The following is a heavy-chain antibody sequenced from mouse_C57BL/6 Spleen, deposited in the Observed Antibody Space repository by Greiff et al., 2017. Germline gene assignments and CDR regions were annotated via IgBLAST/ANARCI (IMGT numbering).Heavy chain of an antibody. Sequence: QVLLLQPGAELVRPGSSVKLSCKASGYTFTSYWMHWVKQRPIQGLEWIGNIDPSDSETHYNQKFKDKATVTVDKSSSTAYMQLSSLTSEDSAVYYCARRAVAWYFDVWGTGTTVTVSS. V-gene: IGHV1-52*01. CDR2: IDPSDSET. D-gene: IGHD1-1*02. CDR1: GYTFTSYW. J-gene: IGHJ1*03. CDR3: ARRAVAWYFDV.